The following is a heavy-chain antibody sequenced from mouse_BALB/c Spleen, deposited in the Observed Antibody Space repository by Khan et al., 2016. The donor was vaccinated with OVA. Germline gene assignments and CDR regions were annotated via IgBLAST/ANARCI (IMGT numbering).Heavy chain of an antibody. V-gene: IGHV1-9*01. CDR3: ARGGYGGFAY. Sequence: QVQLKQSGGDLMKPGASVKISCKATGYTFRSYWIEWVKQRPGHGLEWNGQIFPGSVSTTYNEKFKGKATFTADTSSNTAYMQLSSLTSEDSAVYYCARGGYGGFAYWGQGTLVTVSA. CDR2: IFPGSVST. CDR1: GYTFRSYW. J-gene: IGHJ3*01. D-gene: IGHD2-2*01.